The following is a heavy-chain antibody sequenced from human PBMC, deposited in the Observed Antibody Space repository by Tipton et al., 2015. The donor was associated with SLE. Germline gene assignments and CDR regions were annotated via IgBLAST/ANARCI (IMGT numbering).Heavy chain of an antibody. CDR1: GGSISNYY. V-gene: IGHV4-4*07. D-gene: IGHD2-21*01. CDR2: IYTGGRT. J-gene: IGHJ4*02. CDR3: ARDWGGEALDF. Sequence: TLSLTCSVSGGSISNYYLSWIRQPAGKGPEWIGRIYTGGRTIHNPPLNSRVTMSLDTAKSQSSLKLTSVTAADTAVYYCARDWGGEALDFWGQGTLATVSS.